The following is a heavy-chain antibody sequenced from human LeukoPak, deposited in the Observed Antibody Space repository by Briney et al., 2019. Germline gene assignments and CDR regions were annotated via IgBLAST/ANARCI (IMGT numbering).Heavy chain of an antibody. D-gene: IGHD3-10*01. CDR1: GYSFTSYW. CDR2: IDPSDSYT. CDR3: ARHSYGSGSYYYYGMDV. J-gene: IGHJ6*04. Sequence: GESLRISCKGSGYSFTSYWISWVRQIPGKGLEWMGRIDPSDSYTNYSPSFQGHVTISADKSISTAYLQWSSLKASDTAMYYCARHSYGSGSYYYYGMDVWGKGTTVTVSS. V-gene: IGHV5-10-1*01.